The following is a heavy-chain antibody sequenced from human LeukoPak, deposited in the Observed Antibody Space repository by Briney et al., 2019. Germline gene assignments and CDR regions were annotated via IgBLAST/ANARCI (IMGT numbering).Heavy chain of an antibody. D-gene: IGHD3-22*01. V-gene: IGHV3-30*18. Sequence: GGSLRLSCAASGFTFSNYGMHWVRQAPGKGLEWVAVISYDGSNKYYADSVKGRFTISRDNSKNTLYLQMNSLRAEDTAVYYCAKDPYDSSGYYFRENYFDYWGQGTLVTVSS. CDR3: AKDPYDSSGYYFRENYFDY. J-gene: IGHJ4*02. CDR2: ISYDGSNK. CDR1: GFTFSNYG.